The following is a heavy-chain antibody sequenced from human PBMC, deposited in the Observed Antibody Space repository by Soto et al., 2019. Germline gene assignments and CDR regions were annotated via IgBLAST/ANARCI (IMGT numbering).Heavy chain of an antibody. Sequence: GESLKISCKGSGYSFTSYWISWVRQMPGKGLEWMGRIDPSDSYTNYSPSFQGHVTISADKSISTAYLQWSSLKASDTAMYYCARLEYSSSTYYYYYYGMDVWGQGTTVTVSS. CDR3: ARLEYSSSTYYYYYYGMDV. D-gene: IGHD6-6*01. CDR1: GYSFTSYW. CDR2: IDPSDSYT. V-gene: IGHV5-10-1*01. J-gene: IGHJ6*02.